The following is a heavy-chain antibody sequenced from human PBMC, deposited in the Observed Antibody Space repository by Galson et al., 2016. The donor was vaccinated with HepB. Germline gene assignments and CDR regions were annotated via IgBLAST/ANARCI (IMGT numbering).Heavy chain of an antibody. V-gene: IGHV3-66*01. D-gene: IGHD5-24*01. Sequence: SLRLSCAASGFSISNYMTWVRQAPGKGLEWVSVIYSGGSTYYADSVKGRFTISRDNSKNTLYLQMNSLRAEDTAVYYCARVSDGYNTAPVDYWGQGTLVTVSS. J-gene: IGHJ4*02. CDR1: GFSISNY. CDR3: ARVSDGYNTAPVDY. CDR2: IYSGGST.